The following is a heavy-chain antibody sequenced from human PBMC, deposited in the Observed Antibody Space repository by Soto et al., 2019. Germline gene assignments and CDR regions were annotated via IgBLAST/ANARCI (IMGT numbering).Heavy chain of an antibody. Sequence: SETLSSTFAISGGSVSRNSAAWNWIRQSPSRGLEWLGRTYYRSKWYNDYAVSVKSRITINPDTSKNQFSLQLNSVTPEYTAVYYCARGAWSIPAKYGMDVWGQGTTVTAP. CDR3: ARGAWSIPAKYGMDV. V-gene: IGHV6-1*01. CDR1: GGSVSRNSAA. J-gene: IGHJ6*02. CDR2: TYYRSKWYN. D-gene: IGHD6-6*01.